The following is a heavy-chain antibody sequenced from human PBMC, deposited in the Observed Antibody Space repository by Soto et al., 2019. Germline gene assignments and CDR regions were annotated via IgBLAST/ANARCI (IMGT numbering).Heavy chain of an antibody. V-gene: IGHV1-2*02. Sequence: XSVKVSCKASGYTFTGYYMHWVRQAPGQGLEWMGWINPNSGGTNYAQKFQGRVTMTRDTSISTAYMELSRLRSDDTAVYYCARSGLRFLEWLLSSMDVWGQGPTVTVSS. CDR1: GYTFTGYY. D-gene: IGHD3-3*01. J-gene: IGHJ6*02. CDR2: INPNSGGT. CDR3: ARSGLRFLEWLLSSMDV.